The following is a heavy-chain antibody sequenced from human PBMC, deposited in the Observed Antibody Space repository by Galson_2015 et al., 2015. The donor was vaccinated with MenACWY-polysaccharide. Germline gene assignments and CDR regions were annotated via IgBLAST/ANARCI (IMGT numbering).Heavy chain of an antibody. CDR1: GYTFISFG. CDR2: INTYNGDT. Sequence: SVKVSCKASGYTFISFGITWVRQAPGQGLEWMGWINTYNGDTNSADKIQGRATMTTDTSTNTASMELRNLRSDDTAVYYCARGPPGYAGSWHPLQYWGQGTLVTVSA. J-gene: IGHJ4*02. D-gene: IGHD2-15*01. CDR3: ARGPPGYAGSWHPLQY. V-gene: IGHV1-18*01.